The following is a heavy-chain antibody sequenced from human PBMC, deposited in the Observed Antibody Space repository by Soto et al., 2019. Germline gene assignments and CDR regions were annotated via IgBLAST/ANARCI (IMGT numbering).Heavy chain of an antibody. J-gene: IGHJ4*02. V-gene: IGHV3-30*18. D-gene: IGHD1-26*01. CDR3: AKGREMGIGY. CDR1: GFTFSSYG. CDR2: ISYDGSNK. Sequence: QVQLVESGGGVVQPGRSLRLSCAASGFTFSSYGMHWVRQAPGKGLEWVAVISYDGSNKYYADSVKGRFTISRDNSKNSLYLQMNSLRAEDTAVYYCAKGREMGIGYWGQGTLVTVSS.